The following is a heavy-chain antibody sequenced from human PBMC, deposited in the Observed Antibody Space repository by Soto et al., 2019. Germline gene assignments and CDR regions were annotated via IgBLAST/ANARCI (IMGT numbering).Heavy chain of an antibody. CDR1: GYTFTSYA. CDR2: INAGNGNT. V-gene: IGHV1-3*01. D-gene: IGHD2-15*01. J-gene: IGHJ3*02. Sequence: QVQLVHSGAEVKKPGASVKVSCKASGYTFTSYAMHWVRQAPGQRLEWMGWINAGNGNTKYSQKFQGRVPITRDTSASTAYIERSSLIYEDTSVSDCASCSGEAFFIWGQGKMVNFSS. CDR3: ASCSGEAFFI.